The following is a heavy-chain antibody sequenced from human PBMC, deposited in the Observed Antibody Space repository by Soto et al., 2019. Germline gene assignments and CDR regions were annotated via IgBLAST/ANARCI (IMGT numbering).Heavy chain of an antibody. CDR2: INHSGST. V-gene: IGHV4-34*01. D-gene: IGHD3-9*01. CDR1: GGSFSGYY. CDR3: ARGGGLRYFDGYYYYYGMDV. J-gene: IGHJ6*02. Sequence: PSETLSLTCGVYGGSFSGYYWSWIRQPPGKGLEWIGEINHSGSTNYNPSLKSRVTISVDTSKNQFSLKLSSVTAADTAVYYCARGGGLRYFDGYYYYYGMDVWGQGTTVTVSS.